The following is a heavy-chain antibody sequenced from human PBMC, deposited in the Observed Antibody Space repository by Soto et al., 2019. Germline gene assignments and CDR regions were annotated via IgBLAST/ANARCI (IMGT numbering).Heavy chain of an antibody. CDR2: INREGGVK. D-gene: IGHD1-26*01. V-gene: IGHV3-7*03. CDR1: GFIFSNYW. J-gene: IGHJ4*02. CDR3: TSARSSVGAPGGFIEF. Sequence: PGGSLRLSCAASGFIFSNYWMSWVRQAPGKGLEWVANINREGGVKNYVDSVKDRFTISRDNAKNSVYLQMNSLRADDTAVYYCTSARSSVGAPGGFIEFWGQGTPAPVYS.